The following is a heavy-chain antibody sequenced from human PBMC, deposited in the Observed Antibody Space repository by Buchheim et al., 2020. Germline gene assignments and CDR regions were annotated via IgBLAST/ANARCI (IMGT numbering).Heavy chain of an antibody. CDR2: IIPVFGKP. D-gene: IGHD3-22*01. Sequence: QVQLVQSGAEVKKPGASVKVSCKASGYTFTGYYMHWVRQAPGQGLEWMGGIIPVFGKPNYAQKFQGRLTITADKFTSTAYMELSSLRSEDTAMYYCARGPSGYSHWGQGTL. V-gene: IGHV1-69*06. CDR3: ARGPSGYSH. J-gene: IGHJ4*02. CDR1: GYTFTGYY.